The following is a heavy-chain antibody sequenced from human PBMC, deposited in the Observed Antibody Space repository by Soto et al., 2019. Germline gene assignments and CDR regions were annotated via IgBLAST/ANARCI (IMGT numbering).Heavy chain of an antibody. Sequence: ESLKISCAASGFTFSSYAMHWVRQAPGKGLEYVSAISSNGGSTYYADSVKGRFTISRDNSKNTLYLQMGSLRAEDMAVYYCAKSPGEFWSGYYFDYWGQGTLVTVSS. D-gene: IGHD3-3*01. V-gene: IGHV3-64*02. CDR3: AKSPGEFWSGYYFDY. J-gene: IGHJ4*02. CDR2: ISSNGGST. CDR1: GFTFSSYA.